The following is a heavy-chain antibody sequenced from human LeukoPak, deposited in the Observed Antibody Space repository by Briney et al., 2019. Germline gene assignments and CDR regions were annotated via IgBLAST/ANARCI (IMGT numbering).Heavy chain of an antibody. CDR1: GGSISSYY. J-gene: IGHJ4*02. CDR2: IYYSGST. D-gene: IGHD4-17*01. V-gene: IGHV4-59*08. CDR3: ESMMVASGHYVMDH. Sequence: PSETLSLTCTVSGGSISSYYWSWIRQPPGKGLEWIGYIYYSGSTNYNPSLKSRVTISVDASKNQFSLKLSSVTAADTAVYYCESMMVASGHYVMDHWGQGTLVTVSS.